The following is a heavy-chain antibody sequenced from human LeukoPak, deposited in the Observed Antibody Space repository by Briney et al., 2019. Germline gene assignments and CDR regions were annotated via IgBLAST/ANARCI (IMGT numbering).Heavy chain of an antibody. D-gene: IGHD1-26*01. J-gene: IGHJ6*03. CDR1: GFTFSSYG. Sequence: PGGSLRLSCAASGFTFSSYGMHWVRQAPGKGLEWVAFIRYDGSYKYYADSVKGRFTISRDNAKNTLYLQMNSLRAEDTAVYYCARAGGEQNYYYYYMDVWGKGTTVTISS. V-gene: IGHV3-30*02. CDR2: IRYDGSYK. CDR3: ARAGGEQNYYYYYMDV.